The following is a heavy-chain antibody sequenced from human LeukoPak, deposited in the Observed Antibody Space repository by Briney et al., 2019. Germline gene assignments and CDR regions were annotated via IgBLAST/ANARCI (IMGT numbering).Heavy chain of an antibody. J-gene: IGHJ4*02. CDR1: GFAFSGYS. Sequence: RTGGSLRLSCAASGFAFSGYSMNWIRQAPGKGLEWVAYISYSSYTIHYADSVKGRFTISRDNARNSLYLQMNSLRAEDTAMYHCARDGDGNFDYWGQGTLVTVSS. D-gene: IGHD4-17*01. CDR2: ISYSSYTI. CDR3: ARDGDGNFDY. V-gene: IGHV3-48*04.